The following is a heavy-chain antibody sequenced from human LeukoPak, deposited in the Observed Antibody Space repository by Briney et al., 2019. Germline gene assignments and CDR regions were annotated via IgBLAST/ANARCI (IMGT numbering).Heavy chain of an antibody. Sequence: PSETLSLTCTVSGGSISSSSYYWGWIRQPPGKGLEWIGSIYYSGSTYYNPSLKSRVTMSVDTSKNQFSLKLSSVTAADTAVYYCARATVIDYYYYMDVWGKGTTVTVSS. CDR1: GGSISSSSYY. V-gene: IGHV4-39*07. J-gene: IGHJ6*03. CDR3: ARATVIDYYYYMDV. D-gene: IGHD4-17*01. CDR2: IYYSGST.